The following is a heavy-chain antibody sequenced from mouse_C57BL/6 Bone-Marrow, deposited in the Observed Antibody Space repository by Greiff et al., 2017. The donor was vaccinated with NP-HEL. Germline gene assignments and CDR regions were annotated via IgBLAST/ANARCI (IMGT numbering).Heavy chain of an antibody. CDR1: GFNIKDDY. V-gene: IGHV14-4*01. J-gene: IGHJ4*01. CDR2: IDPENGDT. D-gene: IGHD2-1*01. CDR3: TAYGNYLGAMDY. Sequence: EVQLQHSGAELVRPGASVKLSCTASGFNIKDDYMHWVKQRPEQGLEWIGWIDPENGDTEYASKFQGKATITADTSSNTAYLQLSSLTSEDTAVYYCTAYGNYLGAMDYWGQGTSVTVSS.